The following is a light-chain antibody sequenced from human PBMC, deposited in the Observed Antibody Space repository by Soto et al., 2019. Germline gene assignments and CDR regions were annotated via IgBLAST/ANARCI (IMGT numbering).Light chain of an antibody. CDR2: AAA. V-gene: IGKV1-27*01. J-gene: IGKJ4*01. CDR3: QKYNHAPT. CDR1: QGISDY. Sequence: DIQMTQSPSSLSASVGDRVTITCRASQGISDYLAWYQQKPGKVPELLIYAAATLHSGGASRFSGSGSGTDFTRHISSLQPEDVANYYCQKYNHAPTFGGGTKVEIK.